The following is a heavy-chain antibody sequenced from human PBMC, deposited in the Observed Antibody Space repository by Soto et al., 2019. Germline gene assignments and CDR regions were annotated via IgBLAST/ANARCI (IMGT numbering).Heavy chain of an antibody. CDR3: ARDDIAAAGDY. CDR2: IWYDGSNK. D-gene: IGHD6-13*01. Sequence: QVQLVESGGGVVQPGRSLRLSCAASGFTFSSYGMHWVRQAPGKGLEWVAVIWYDGSNKYYADSVKGRFTISRDNSKNTLNLQMNSLRAEDTAVYSCARDDIAAAGDYWGQGTLVTVSS. CDR1: GFTFSSYG. J-gene: IGHJ4*02. V-gene: IGHV3-33*01.